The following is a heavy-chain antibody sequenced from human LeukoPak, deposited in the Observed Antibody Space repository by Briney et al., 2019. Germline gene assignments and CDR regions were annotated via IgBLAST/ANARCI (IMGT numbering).Heavy chain of an antibody. CDR2: IYYSGST. V-gene: IGHV4-39*01. CDR3: ARGLYSSSWYPRRSLTYYFDY. CDR1: GGSISSSSYY. Sequence: SETLSLTCTVSGGSISSSSYYWGWIRQPPGKGLEWIGSIYYSGSTYYNPSLMSRVTISVDTSKNQFSLKLSSVTAADTAVYYCARGLYSSSWYPRRSLTYYFDYWGQGTLVTVSS. J-gene: IGHJ4*02. D-gene: IGHD6-13*01.